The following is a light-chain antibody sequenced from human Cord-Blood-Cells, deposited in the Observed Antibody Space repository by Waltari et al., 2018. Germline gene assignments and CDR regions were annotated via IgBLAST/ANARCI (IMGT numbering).Light chain of an antibody. CDR1: QSLLHSNGYNY. J-gene: IGKJ1*01. Sequence: DIVLPQSPLSLPVTPGEPASIPCRSSQSLLHSNGYNYLDWYLQKPGQSPQLLIYLGSNRASGVPDRFSGSGSGTDVTLKISRVEAEDVGVYYCMQALQTPPTWTFGQGTKVEIK. CDR3: MQALQTPPTWT. CDR2: LGS. V-gene: IGKV2-28*01.